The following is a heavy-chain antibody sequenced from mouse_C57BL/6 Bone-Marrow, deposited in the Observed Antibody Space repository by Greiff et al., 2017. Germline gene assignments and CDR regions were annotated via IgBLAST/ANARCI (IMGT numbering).Heavy chain of an antibody. J-gene: IGHJ2*01. D-gene: IGHD1-1*01. CDR1: GYTFTDYY. V-gene: IGHV1-26*01. Sequence: VQLQQSGPELVKPGASVKISCKASGYTFTDYYMNWVKQSHGKSLEWIGDINPNNGGTSYNQKFKGKATLTVDKSSSTAYMELRSLTSEDSAVYYCARFSGSYYYGSSRDYWGQGTTLTVSS. CDR3: ARFSGSYYYGSSRDY. CDR2: INPNNGGT.